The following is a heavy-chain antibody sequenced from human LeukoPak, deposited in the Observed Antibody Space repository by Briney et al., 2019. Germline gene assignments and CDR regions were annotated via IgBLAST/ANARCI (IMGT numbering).Heavy chain of an antibody. CDR3: ARPLHYYYDSSGIWGY. CDR1: GGSFSGYY. J-gene: IGHJ4*02. V-gene: IGHV4-34*01. CDR2: INHSGST. Sequence: SETLSLTCAVYGGSFSGYYWSWIRQPPGKGLEWIGEINHSGSTNYNPSLKSRVTISVDTSKNQFSLKLSSVTAADTAVYYCARPLHYYYDSSGIWGYWGQGTLVTVSS. D-gene: IGHD3-22*01.